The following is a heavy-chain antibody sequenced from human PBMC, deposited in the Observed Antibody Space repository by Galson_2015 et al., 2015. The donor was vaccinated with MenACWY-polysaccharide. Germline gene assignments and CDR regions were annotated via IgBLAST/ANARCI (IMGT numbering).Heavy chain of an antibody. Sequence: CAISGDSVSSNSAAWNWIRQSPSRGLEWLGRTYYRSKWYNDYAVSVKSRITINPDTSKNQFSLQLNSVTPEDTAVYYCARAANLTTVTNNWFDPWGQGTLVTVSS. D-gene: IGHD4-11*01. CDR2: TYYRSKWYN. J-gene: IGHJ5*02. CDR1: GDSVSSNSAA. V-gene: IGHV6-1*01. CDR3: ARAANLTTVTNNWFDP.